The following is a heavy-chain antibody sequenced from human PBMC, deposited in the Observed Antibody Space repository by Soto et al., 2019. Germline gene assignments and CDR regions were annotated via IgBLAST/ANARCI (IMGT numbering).Heavy chain of an antibody. CDR1: GGSISSGGYY. Sequence: QVQLQESGPGLVKPSQTLSLTCTVSGGSISSGGYYWSWIRQHPGKGLEWIGYIYYSGSTYYNPSLKSRXXIXVXXSKNQFSLKLSSVTAADTAVYYCARNVIGYYGMDVWGQGTTVTVSS. V-gene: IGHV4-31*03. CDR3: ARNVIGYYGMDV. J-gene: IGHJ6*02. CDR2: IYYSGST. D-gene: IGHD3-22*01.